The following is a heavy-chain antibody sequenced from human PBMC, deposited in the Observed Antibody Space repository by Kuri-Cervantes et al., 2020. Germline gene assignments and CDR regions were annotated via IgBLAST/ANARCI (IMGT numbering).Heavy chain of an antibody. D-gene: IGHD6-19*01. CDR3: AHRRRRSSGWFSFDY. CDR1: GFSLSTSGVG. CDR2: IYWDDDK. J-gene: IGHJ4*02. V-gene: IGHV2-5*02. Sequence: SGPTLVKPTQTLTLTCTFSGFSLSTSGVGVGWIRQPPGKALEWLALIYWDDDKRYSPSLKSRLTITKNTSKNQVVLTMTNMDPVDTGTYYCAHRRRRSSGWFSFDYWGQGTLVTVSS.